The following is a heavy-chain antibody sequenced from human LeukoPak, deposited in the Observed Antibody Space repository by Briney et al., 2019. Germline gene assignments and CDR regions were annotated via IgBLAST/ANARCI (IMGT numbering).Heavy chain of an antibody. D-gene: IGHD1-14*01. CDR1: GYTLTELS. V-gene: IGHV1-24*01. CDR2: FDPEDGET. Sequence: ASVKVSCKVSGYTLTELSMHWVRQAPGKGLEWVGGFDPEDGETIYAQKFQGRVTMTEDTSTDTAYMELSSLRSEDTAVYYCANEPVSRFANWFDPWGQGTLVTVSS. CDR3: ANEPVSRFANWFDP. J-gene: IGHJ5*02.